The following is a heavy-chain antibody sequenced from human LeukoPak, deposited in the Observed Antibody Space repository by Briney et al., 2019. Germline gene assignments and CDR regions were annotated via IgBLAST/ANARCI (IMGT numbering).Heavy chain of an antibody. J-gene: IGHJ4*02. CDR1: GFTFSSYG. D-gene: IGHD3-9*01. Sequence: GRSLRLSCAASGFTFSSYGMHWVRQAPGKGLEWVAVISYDGSNKYYADSVKGRFTISRDNSKNTLYLQMNSLRAEDTAVYYCAKAHQRYFDWLPQLDYWGQGTLVTVSS. CDR3: AKAHQRYFDWLPQLDY. CDR2: ISYDGSNK. V-gene: IGHV3-30*18.